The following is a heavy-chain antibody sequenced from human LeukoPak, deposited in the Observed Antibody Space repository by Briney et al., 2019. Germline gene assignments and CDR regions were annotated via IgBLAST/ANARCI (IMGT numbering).Heavy chain of an antibody. CDR1: GGSFSGYY. V-gene: IGHV4-34*01. Sequence: PSETLSLTCAVYGGSFSGYYWSWIRQPPGKGLEWIGEINHSGSTNYNPSLKSRVTISVDTSKNQFSLRLSSVTAADTAVYYCARVGLSQVRGVLDYWGQGTLVTVSS. J-gene: IGHJ4*02. CDR2: INHSGST. CDR3: ARVGLSQVRGVLDY. D-gene: IGHD3-10*01.